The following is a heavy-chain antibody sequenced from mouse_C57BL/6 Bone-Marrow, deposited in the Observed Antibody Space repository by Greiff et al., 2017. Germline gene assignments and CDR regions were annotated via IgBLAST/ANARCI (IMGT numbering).Heavy chain of an antibody. V-gene: IGHV2-2*01. D-gene: IGHD2-2*01. CDR2: IWSGGST. CDR1: GFSLTSYG. CDR3: ARSRYGYEEAWFAY. Sequence: QVQLQQSGPGLVQPSQSLSITCTVSGFSLTSYGVHWVRQSPGKGLEWLGVIWSGGSTDYNAAFISRLSISKDNSKSQVFFKMNSLQADDTAIYCCARSRYGYEEAWFAYWGQGTLVTVSA. J-gene: IGHJ3*01.